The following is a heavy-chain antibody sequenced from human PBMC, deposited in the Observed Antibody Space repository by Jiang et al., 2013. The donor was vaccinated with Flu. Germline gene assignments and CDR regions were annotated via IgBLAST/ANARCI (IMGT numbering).Heavy chain of an antibody. D-gene: IGHD4-17*01. J-gene: IGHJ4*02. Sequence: LLKPSETLSLTCTVSGGSISSSSYYWGWIRQPPGKGLEWIGSIYYSGSTYYNPSLKSRVTISVDTSKNQFSLKLSSVTAADTAVYYCARHKYGDYFYWGQGTLVTVSS. CDR3: ARHKYGDYFY. V-gene: IGHV4-39*01. CDR2: IYYSGST. CDR1: GGSISSSSYY.